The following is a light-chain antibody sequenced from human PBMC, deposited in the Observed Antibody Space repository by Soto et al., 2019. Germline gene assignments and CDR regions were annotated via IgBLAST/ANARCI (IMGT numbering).Light chain of an antibody. Sequence: IVMTQSPATLSVSPGERATLSCMASERVSSKLAWYQQKPGQAPRLLIYDASNRATGIPARFSGSGSGTDFTLTISRLEHEDFAVYYCQQRSNWPPWTFGQGTKVDIK. V-gene: IGKV3-11*01. J-gene: IGKJ1*01. CDR1: ERVSSK. CDR2: DAS. CDR3: QQRSNWPPWT.